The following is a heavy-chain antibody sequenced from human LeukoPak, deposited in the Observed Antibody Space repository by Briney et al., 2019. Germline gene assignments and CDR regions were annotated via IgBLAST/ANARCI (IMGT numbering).Heavy chain of an antibody. J-gene: IGHJ4*02. Sequence: GGSLRLSCAASGFTFSSYSMNWVRQAPGKGLEWVSSISSSSSYIHYADSVKGRFTISRDNAKNSLYLQMNSLRAEDTAVYYCAREGVAVAATDYWGQGTLVTVSS. D-gene: IGHD6-19*01. CDR2: ISSSSSYI. V-gene: IGHV3-21*01. CDR3: AREGVAVAATDY. CDR1: GFTFSSYS.